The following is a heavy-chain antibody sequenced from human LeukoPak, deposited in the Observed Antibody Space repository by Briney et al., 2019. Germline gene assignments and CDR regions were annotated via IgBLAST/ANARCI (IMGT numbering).Heavy chain of an antibody. CDR1: GGTFSSYA. D-gene: IGHD6-19*01. J-gene: IGHJ4*02. Sequence: SVKVSCKASGGTFSSYAISWVRQAPGQGLEWMGRIIPILGIANYAQKFQGRVTMTRNTSISTAYMELSSQTSEDTAVYYCARAIGSSGDFDYWGQGTLVTVSS. CDR3: ARAIGSSGDFDY. V-gene: IGHV1-69*04. CDR2: IIPILGIA.